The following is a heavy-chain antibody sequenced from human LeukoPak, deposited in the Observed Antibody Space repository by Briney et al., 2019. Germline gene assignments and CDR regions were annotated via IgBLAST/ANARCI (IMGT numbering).Heavy chain of an antibody. Sequence: RPSQTLSLTCTVSGGSISNGGYYWSWIRQHPGKGLEWIGYIYYSGSTYYNPSLKSRVTISVDTSKNQFSLKLSSVTAADTAVYYCARGPGTTVVSPGAFDIWGQGTMVTVSS. V-gene: IGHV4-31*03. CDR1: GGSISNGGYY. CDR2: IYYSGST. CDR3: ARGPGTTVVSPGAFDI. D-gene: IGHD4-23*01. J-gene: IGHJ3*02.